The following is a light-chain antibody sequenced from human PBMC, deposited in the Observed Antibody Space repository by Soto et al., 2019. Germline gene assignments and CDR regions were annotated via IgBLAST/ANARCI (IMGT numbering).Light chain of an antibody. CDR2: DAS. Sequence: EIVLTQSPGTLSLSPGERATLSCRASQTVARNYLAWYQQRPGQAPRLLIYDASTRATGIPDRFSGSGSGTDFPLTISRLEPEVFAVYFWQQYARSPLAFGGGTKVDI. CDR3: QQYARSPLA. CDR1: QTVARNY. J-gene: IGKJ4*01. V-gene: IGKV3-20*01.